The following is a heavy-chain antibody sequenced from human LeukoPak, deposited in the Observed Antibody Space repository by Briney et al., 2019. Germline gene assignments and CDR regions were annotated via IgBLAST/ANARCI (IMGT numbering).Heavy chain of an antibody. V-gene: IGHV4-39*07. CDR2: IYYSGST. Sequence: PSETLSLTCTVSGGSISSSSYYWGWIRQPPGKGLEWIGSIYYSGSTYYNPSLKSRVTISVDTSKNQFSLKLSSVTAADTAVYYCAREEAQYDSSSPRYYYYYMDVWGKGTTVTVSS. D-gene: IGHD6-6*01. CDR1: GGSISSSSYY. CDR3: AREEAQYDSSSPRYYYYYMDV. J-gene: IGHJ6*03.